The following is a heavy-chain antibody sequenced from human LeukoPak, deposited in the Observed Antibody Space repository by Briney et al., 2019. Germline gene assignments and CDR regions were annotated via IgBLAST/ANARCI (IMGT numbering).Heavy chain of an antibody. CDR2: IYYSGST. D-gene: IGHD5-18*01. CDR3: ARRVDTAMENYYYGMDV. CDR1: GGSISSSSYY. V-gene: IGHV4-39*01. Sequence: SETLSLTCTVSGGSISSSSYYWGWIRQPPGKGLEWIGSIYYSGSTYYNPSLKSRVIISVDTSKNQFSLKLSSVTAADTAVYYCARRVDTAMENYYYGMDVWGQGTTVTVSS. J-gene: IGHJ6*02.